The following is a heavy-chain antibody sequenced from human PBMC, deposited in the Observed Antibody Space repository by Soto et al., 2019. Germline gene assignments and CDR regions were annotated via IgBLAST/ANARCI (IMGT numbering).Heavy chain of an antibody. CDR1: GGTFSSYA. Sequence: SVKVSCKASGGTFSSYAISWVRQAPGQGLEWMGGIIPIFGTANYAQKFQGRVTITADESTSTAYMELSRLRSDDTAVYYCARSIATTGTSEYWGQGTMVAVSS. CDR2: IIPIFGTA. CDR3: ARSIATTGTSEY. J-gene: IGHJ4*02. D-gene: IGHD6-13*01. V-gene: IGHV1-69*13.